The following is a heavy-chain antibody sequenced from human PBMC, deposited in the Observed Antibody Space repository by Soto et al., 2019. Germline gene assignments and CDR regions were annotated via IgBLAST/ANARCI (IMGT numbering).Heavy chain of an antibody. CDR1: GGSFSGYY. CDR2: INHSGST. V-gene: IGHV4-34*01. J-gene: IGHJ5*02. Sequence: QVQLQQWGAGLLKPSETLSLTCAVYGGSFSGYYWSWIRQPPGKGLEWIGEINHSGSTNYNPSLNSRVTISVDTSKNQFSLKLSSVTAADTAVYYCERGKEDCSSTSCHGWFDPWGQGTLVTVSS. CDR3: ERGKEDCSSTSCHGWFDP. D-gene: IGHD2-2*01.